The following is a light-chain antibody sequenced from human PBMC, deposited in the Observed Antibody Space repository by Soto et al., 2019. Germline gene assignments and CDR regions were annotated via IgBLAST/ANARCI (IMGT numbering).Light chain of an antibody. J-gene: IGKJ1*01. Sequence: DIQMTQSPSTLSASVGDRVTITCRASQSIGDSLAWYQQKPGKAPYLLISDVSSLERGVPSRFSGSGSGTEFTLTISSMQPDHFATFYCQQNNGYSRTFGQGTKGDIK. CDR2: DVS. V-gene: IGKV1-5*01. CDR1: QSIGDS. CDR3: QQNNGYSRT.